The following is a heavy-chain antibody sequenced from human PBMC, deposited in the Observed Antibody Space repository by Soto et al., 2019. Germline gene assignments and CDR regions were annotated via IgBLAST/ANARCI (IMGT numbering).Heavy chain of an antibody. CDR3: AKGPPVGGSGF. V-gene: IGHV3-30*18. CDR1: GFTFKNFG. CDR2: ISYDGKNK. J-gene: IGHJ3*01. Sequence: QVELVESGGGVVQPGRSLRLSCAASGFTFKNFGMSWVRQAPGKGLEWVAVISYDGKNKYYWDSVKGRFTISRDNSKKTLDLQMNSLRVGDTAPYFCAKGPPVGGSGFWGHGAMVNVSS. D-gene: IGHD2-15*01.